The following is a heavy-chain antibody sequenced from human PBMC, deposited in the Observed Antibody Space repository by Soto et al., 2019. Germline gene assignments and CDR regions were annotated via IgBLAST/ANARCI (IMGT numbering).Heavy chain of an antibody. CDR2: IYYSGST. Sequence: AETLSLTCTVSGGSISSYYWSWIRQPPGKGLEWIGYIYYSGSTNYNPSLKSRVTISVDTSKNQFSLKLSSVTAADTAVYYCARDRWELRKGVLGEATDACDIWGQGTLVT. D-gene: IGHD3-16*01. V-gene: IGHV4-59*01. J-gene: IGHJ3*02. CDR3: ARDRWELRKGVLGEATDACDI. CDR1: GGSISSYY.